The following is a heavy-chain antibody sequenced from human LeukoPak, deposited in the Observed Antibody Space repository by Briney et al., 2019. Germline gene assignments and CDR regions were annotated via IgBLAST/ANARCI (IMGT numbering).Heavy chain of an antibody. V-gene: IGHV1-2*02. CDR1: GYTFTGYY. Sequence: ASVKVSCKASGYTFTGYYMHWVRQAPGQGLEWMGWINPNSGGTNYAQKFQGRVTMTRDTSISTAYMELSRLRSDDTAVFYCARAGGGLSGYYYYYYYMDVWGKGTTVTVSS. D-gene: IGHD3-22*01. CDR2: INPNSGGT. J-gene: IGHJ6*03. CDR3: ARAGGGLSGYYYYYYYMDV.